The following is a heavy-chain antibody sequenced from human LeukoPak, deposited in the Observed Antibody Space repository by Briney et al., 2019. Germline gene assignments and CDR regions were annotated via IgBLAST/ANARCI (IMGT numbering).Heavy chain of an antibody. J-gene: IGHJ3*02. D-gene: IGHD3-10*01. V-gene: IGHV3-21*01. CDR2: ISSGSSYI. Sequence: PGGSLRLSCAASGFTFSSYSINWVRQAPGKGLEWGASISSGSSYIYYADSLMGRFTISRDNAQNSLYLRMNSLRAEDTAVYYCARGGSGRTQDDTFDIWGQGTMVTVSS. CDR3: ARGGSGRTQDDTFDI. CDR1: GFTFSSYS.